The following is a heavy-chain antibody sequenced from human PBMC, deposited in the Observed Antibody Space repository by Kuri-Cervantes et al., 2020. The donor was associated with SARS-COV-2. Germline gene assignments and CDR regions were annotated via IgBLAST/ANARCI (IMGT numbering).Heavy chain of an antibody. CDR3: ASGEIAASGTIYYFDY. Sequence: GGSLRLSCAASGFTFSSYGMNWVRQAPGKGLEWVSSNSSSSSYIYYADSVKGRFTISRDNAKNSLYLQMNSLRAEDTAVYYCASGEIAASGTIYYFDYWGQGTLVTVSS. J-gene: IGHJ4*02. V-gene: IGHV3-21*01. CDR1: GFTFSSYG. D-gene: IGHD1-7*01. CDR2: NSSSSSYI.